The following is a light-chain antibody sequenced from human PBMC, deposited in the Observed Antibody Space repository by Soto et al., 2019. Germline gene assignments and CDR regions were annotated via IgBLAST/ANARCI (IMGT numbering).Light chain of an antibody. CDR1: QNINSW. Sequence: DIKMTQSPSTLSASVGDRVTITCRASQNINSWLAWYQQKPGKAPKLLIYAASSLESGVPSRFSGSRSGTEFTLTISSLQPDDFATYYCQQYDANPWTFGQGTKVEIK. J-gene: IGKJ1*01. CDR2: AAS. V-gene: IGKV1-5*01. CDR3: QQYDANPWT.